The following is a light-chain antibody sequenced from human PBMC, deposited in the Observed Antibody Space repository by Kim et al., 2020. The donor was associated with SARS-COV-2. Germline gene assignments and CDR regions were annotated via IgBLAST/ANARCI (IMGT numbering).Light chain of an antibody. CDR3: QQYHSHST. V-gene: IGKV1-5*03. Sequence: DIQVTQSPSILPASVGDTVTITCRASQSVQNWLAWYQQKPGQVPRLLIEKAFHLQSGVPARFSGSISGTEFTLTITTLQPDDFATYCCQQYHSHSTFGQGTKVDIK. CDR2: KAF. CDR1: QSVQNW. J-gene: IGKJ1*01.